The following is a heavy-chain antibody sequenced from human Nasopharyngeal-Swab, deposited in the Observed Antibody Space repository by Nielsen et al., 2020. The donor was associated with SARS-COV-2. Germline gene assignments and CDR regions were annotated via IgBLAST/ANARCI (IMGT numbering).Heavy chain of an antibody. D-gene: IGHD2-21*02. J-gene: IGHJ4*02. CDR2: IYYSGST. Sequence: SETLSLTCTVSGGSISSYYWSWIRQPPGKGLEWIGYIYYSGSTNYNPSLKSRVTISVDTSKNQFSLKLSSVTAADTAVYYCARHCPGDSELDYWGQGTLVTVSS. CDR3: ARHCPGDSELDY. V-gene: IGHV4-59*08. CDR1: GGSISSYY.